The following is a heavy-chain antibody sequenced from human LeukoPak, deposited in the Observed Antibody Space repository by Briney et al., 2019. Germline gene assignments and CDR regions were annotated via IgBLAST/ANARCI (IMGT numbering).Heavy chain of an antibody. D-gene: IGHD3-22*01. CDR2: ITDSGGST. J-gene: IGHJ4*02. CDR3: AKGSSGSRPYYFDY. V-gene: IGHV3-23*01. CDR1: GFTFSSYA. Sequence: GGSLRLSCAASGFTFSSYAMSWVRQAPGEGLEWVSAITDSGGSTYYSDSVKGRFTISRDNSKNTLYLQMNTLRAEDPAIYYCAKGSSGSRPYYFDYWGQGTLVTVSS.